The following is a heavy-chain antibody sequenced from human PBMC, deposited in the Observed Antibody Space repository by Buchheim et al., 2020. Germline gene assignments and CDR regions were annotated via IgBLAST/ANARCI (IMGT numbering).Heavy chain of an antibody. J-gene: IGHJ6*02. D-gene: IGHD5-24*01. Sequence: EVQLVQSGAEVKKPGESLKISCKGSGYSFTSYWIGWVRQMRGKGLEWMGIIYPHDSDTRYSPSFQGQVTISADTSSSIVYPQWSSLKASDTAIYYCAREPWDGYSHHYGMDVWGQGTT. V-gene: IGHV5-51*01. CDR3: AREPWDGYSHHYGMDV. CDR1: GYSFTSYW. CDR2: IYPHDSDT.